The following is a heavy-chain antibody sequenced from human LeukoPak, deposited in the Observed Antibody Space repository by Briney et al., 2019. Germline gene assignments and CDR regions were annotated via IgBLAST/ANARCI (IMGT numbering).Heavy chain of an antibody. D-gene: IGHD6-13*01. CDR3: ARGSSWYWNY. Sequence: SETLSLTCTVSGGSISSSSYYWGWIRQPPGKGLEWIGSIYYSGSTYYNPSLKSRVTISVDTSKNQFSLKLSSVTAADTAVYYCARGSSWYWNYWGQGTLATVSS. V-gene: IGHV4-39*07. CDR1: GGSISSSSYY. J-gene: IGHJ4*02. CDR2: IYYSGST.